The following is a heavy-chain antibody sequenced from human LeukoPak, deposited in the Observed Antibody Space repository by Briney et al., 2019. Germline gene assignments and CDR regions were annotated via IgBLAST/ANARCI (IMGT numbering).Heavy chain of an antibody. Sequence: VASVKVSCKASGYTFGNHGISWVRQAPGQGLEWMGWISGYNGNTDYAQNFQGRVTMTTDTSTSTAYMELRSLRSDDTAVYYCARDQSVVAYSSTWFDYWGQGTLVTVSS. CDR2: ISGYNGNT. CDR3: ARDQSVVAYSSTWFDY. CDR1: GYTFGNHG. J-gene: IGHJ5*01. V-gene: IGHV1-18*01. D-gene: IGHD6-13*01.